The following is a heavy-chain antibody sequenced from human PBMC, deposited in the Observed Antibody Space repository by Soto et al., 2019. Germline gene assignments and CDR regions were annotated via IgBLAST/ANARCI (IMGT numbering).Heavy chain of an antibody. J-gene: IGHJ3*01. D-gene: IGHD2-15*01. CDR3: AKVNFFDTPGTFDV. V-gene: IGHV3-23*01. CDR2: IAGSGGMT. CDR1: GFTFSSYA. Sequence: GGSLRLSCAASGFTFSSYAMTWVRLAPGRGLEWVATIAGSGGMTYYTNSVRGRFTIPRDNSKNTVSLQMSSLRAEDTAMYFCAKVNFFDTPGTFDVWGQGT.